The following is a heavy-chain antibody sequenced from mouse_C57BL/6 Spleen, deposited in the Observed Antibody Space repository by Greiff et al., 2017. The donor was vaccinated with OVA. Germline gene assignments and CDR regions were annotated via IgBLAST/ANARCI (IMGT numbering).Heavy chain of an antibody. D-gene: IGHD1-1*01. CDR2: ISDGGSYT. CDR3: ARDLITTVVPFAY. CDR1: GFTFSSYA. J-gene: IGHJ3*01. Sequence: EVQGVESGGGLVKPGGSLKLSCAASGFTFSSYAMSWVRQTPEKRLEWVATISDGGSYTYYPDNVKGRFTISRDNAKNNLYLQMSHLKSEDTAMYYCARDLITTVVPFAYWGQGTLVTVSA. V-gene: IGHV5-4*01.